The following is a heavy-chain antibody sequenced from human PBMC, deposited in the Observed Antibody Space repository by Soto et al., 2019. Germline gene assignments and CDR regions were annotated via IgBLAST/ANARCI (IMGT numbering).Heavy chain of an antibody. CDR2: IFHDGNNK. CDR1: GFTFSAYA. J-gene: IGHJ4*02. D-gene: IGHD2-21*01. CDR3: AKEVIGPSLSSFDS. Sequence: QVQLVESGGGVVQPGRSLRLSCAASGFTFSAYAMHWVRQAPGKGLEWVAIIFHDGNNKVYADSVKGRFTVSRDNSTNTRFLQLDSLRAAETAVYDCAKEVIGPSLSSFDSWGQGTLVAGSS. V-gene: IGHV3-30*18.